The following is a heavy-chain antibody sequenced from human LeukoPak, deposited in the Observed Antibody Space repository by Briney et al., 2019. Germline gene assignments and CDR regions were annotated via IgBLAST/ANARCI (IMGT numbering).Heavy chain of an antibody. CDR2: IRKDGSHK. Sequence: GGSLRLSCGASGLTFSDHDMHWVRQAPGKGLEWVTFIRKDGSHKFYVDSVRGRFTISRDNSKNTLYLQMNSLRAEDTAVYYCAKGGIFEFDPWGQGTLVTVSS. J-gene: IGHJ5*02. CDR1: GLTFSDHD. CDR3: AKGGIFEFDP. D-gene: IGHD2-15*01. V-gene: IGHV3-30*02.